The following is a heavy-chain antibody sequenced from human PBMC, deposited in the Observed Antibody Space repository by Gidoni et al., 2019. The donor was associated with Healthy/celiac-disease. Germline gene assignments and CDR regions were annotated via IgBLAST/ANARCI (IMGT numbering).Heavy chain of an antibody. CDR3: ARQSGDYGDFFSWFDP. V-gene: IGHV4-39*01. Sequence: QLQLQESGPGLVKPSETLSLTCTVSGGSISSSSYYWGWIRQPPGKGRAWIGSIYYSGSTYYNPSLKSRVTISVDTSKNQFSLKLSSVTAADTAVYYCARQSGDYGDFFSWFDPWGQGTLVTVSS. CDR2: IYYSGST. J-gene: IGHJ5*02. CDR1: GGSISSSSYY. D-gene: IGHD4-17*01.